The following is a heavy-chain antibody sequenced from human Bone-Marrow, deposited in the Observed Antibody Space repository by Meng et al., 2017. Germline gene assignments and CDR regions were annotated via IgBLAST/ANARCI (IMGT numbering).Heavy chain of an antibody. J-gene: IGHJ3*01. CDR2: IPGRGDST. V-gene: IGHV3-23*01. CDR3: ARDLPKDYYDSSGPHSP. D-gene: IGHD3-22*01. CDR1: GFTFKNYA. Sequence: GESLKISCAASGFTFKNYAMSWVRQAPGKGLEWVSGIPGRGDSTFYADSVKGRFTISRDNAKNSLYLQMNSLRAEDTAVYYCARDLPKDYYDSSGPHSPWGQGTMVTVSS.